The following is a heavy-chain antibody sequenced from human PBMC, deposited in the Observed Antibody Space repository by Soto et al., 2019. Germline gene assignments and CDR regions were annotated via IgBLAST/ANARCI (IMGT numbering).Heavy chain of an antibody. CDR1: GFTFSSYG. J-gene: IGHJ4*02. CDR3: ASTPD. V-gene: IGHV3-30*03. CDR2: ISYDGSNK. Sequence: GGSLRLSCAASGFTFSSYGMHWVRQAPGKGLEWVAVISYDGSNKYYADSVKGRFTISRDNSKNTLYLQMNSLRAEDTAVYYCASTPDWGQGTLVTVSS.